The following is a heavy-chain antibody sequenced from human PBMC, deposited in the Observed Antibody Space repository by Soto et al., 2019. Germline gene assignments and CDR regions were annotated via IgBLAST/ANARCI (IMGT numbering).Heavy chain of an antibody. CDR2: VSHTGNT. CDR1: SGSITSSNW. D-gene: IGHD5-12*01. J-gene: IGHJ4*02. CDR3: ARNRYGGYDFDY. V-gene: IGHV4-4*02. Sequence: SETLSLTCAVSSGSITSSNWWSWFRQPPGKGLEWIGEVSHTGNTNYIPSLKSRVTISVDKSRNQFSLRLSSVTAADTAVYYCARNRYGGYDFDYWGQGSLVTVSS.